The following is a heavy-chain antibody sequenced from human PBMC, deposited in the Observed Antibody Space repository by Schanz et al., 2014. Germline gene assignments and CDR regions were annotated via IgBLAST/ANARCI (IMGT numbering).Heavy chain of an antibody. D-gene: IGHD4-17*01. J-gene: IGHJ6*03. CDR1: GFTFSSYG. Sequence: QVQLVESGGGVVQPGRSLRLSCAASGFTFSSYGMHWVRQAPGKGLEWVAAMSYDGSIKYYGDSVKGRFTISRDNSKNTLYLHMNTLRSEDTAVYYCARDGDRFYHNYYMDVWGQGTTXTVSS. CDR3: ARDGDRFYHNYYMDV. V-gene: IGHV3-30*03. CDR2: MSYDGSIK.